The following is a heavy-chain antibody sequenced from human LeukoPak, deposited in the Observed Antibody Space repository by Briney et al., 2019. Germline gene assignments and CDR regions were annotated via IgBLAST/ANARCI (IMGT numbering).Heavy chain of an antibody. V-gene: IGHV3-7*01. CDR2: IKQDGSEK. CDR1: GFTFGSYW. D-gene: IGHD6-13*01. CDR3: ARGGSSSWIDAFDI. Sequence: PGGSLRLSCAASGFTFGSYWMSWVRQAPGKGLEWVANIKQDGSEKYYVDSVKGRFAISRDNAKNSLYLQMNSLRAEDTAVYYCARGGSSSWIDAFDIWGQGTMVTGSS. J-gene: IGHJ3*02.